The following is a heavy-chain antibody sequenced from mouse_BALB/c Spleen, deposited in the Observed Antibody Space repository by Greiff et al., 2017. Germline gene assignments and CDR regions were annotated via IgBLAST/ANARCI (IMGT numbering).Heavy chain of an antibody. Sequence: EVKLVESGGGLVKPGGSLKLSCVASGFTFSSYAMSWVRQTPEKRLEWVATISSGGSYTYYPDSVKVRFTISRDNAKNTLYLQMRSLRSGDTAMYFCARHPYGNYGAMDYWGQGTSVTVSS. D-gene: IGHD2-1*01. CDR2: ISSGGSYT. V-gene: IGHV5-9-3*01. CDR1: GFTFSSYA. J-gene: IGHJ4*01. CDR3: ARHPYGNYGAMDY.